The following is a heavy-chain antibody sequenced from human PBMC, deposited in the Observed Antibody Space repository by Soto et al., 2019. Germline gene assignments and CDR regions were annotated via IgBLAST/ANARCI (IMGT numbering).Heavy chain of an antibody. Sequence: SETLSLTCTVSGGSISSYYWSWIRQPPGKGLEWIGYIYYSGSTNYNPSLKSRVTISVDTSKNQFSLKLSSVTAADTAVYYCAREGEMATIRAYAFDIWGQGTMVTVSS. J-gene: IGHJ3*02. V-gene: IGHV4-59*01. D-gene: IGHD5-12*01. CDR3: AREGEMATIRAYAFDI. CDR1: GGSISSYY. CDR2: IYYSGST.